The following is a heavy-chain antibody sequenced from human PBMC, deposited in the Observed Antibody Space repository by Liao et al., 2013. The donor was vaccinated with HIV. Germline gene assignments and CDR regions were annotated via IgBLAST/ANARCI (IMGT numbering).Heavy chain of an antibody. V-gene: IGHV4-34*01. CDR2: ISQSGDT. D-gene: IGHD3-22*01. J-gene: IGHJ4*02. Sequence: QVQLQEWGAGLLKPSETLSLTCGVFGGSFSGYHWTWIRQPPGKGLEWIGEISQSGDTNYNPSLKSRVTMSLDTSKNQFSLKLSSVTAADTAVYYCARVVRPYYYDDFWGLGTWSPSP. CDR1: GGSFSGYH. CDR3: ARVVRPYYYDDF.